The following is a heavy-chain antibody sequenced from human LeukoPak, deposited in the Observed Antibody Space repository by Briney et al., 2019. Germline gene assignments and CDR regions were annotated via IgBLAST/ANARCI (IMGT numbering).Heavy chain of an antibody. CDR1: GYTFTSYG. D-gene: IGHD1-26*01. Sequence: ASVKVSCKASGYTFTSYGISWVRQAPGQGLEWMGWISAYNGDTNYAQKLQGRVTMTTDTSTSTAYMELRSLRSDDTAVYYCAREVRSGNAFDIWGQGTMVTVSS. J-gene: IGHJ3*02. V-gene: IGHV1-18*01. CDR2: ISAYNGDT. CDR3: AREVRSGNAFDI.